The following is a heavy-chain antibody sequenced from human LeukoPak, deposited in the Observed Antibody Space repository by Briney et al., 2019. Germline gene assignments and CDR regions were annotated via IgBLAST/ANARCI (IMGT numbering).Heavy chain of an antibody. Sequence: TSETLSLTCAVYGGSFSGYYWSWIRQPPGKGLEGIGEINHSGSTNYNPSLKRRIPTSVDPSNNHFFLKLSSVTAAATAVYYCARVWYSSSPEYYYYYYYMDVWGKGTTVTASS. CDR3: ARVWYSSSPEYYYYYYYMDV. V-gene: IGHV4-34*01. D-gene: IGHD6-6*01. CDR2: INHSGST. J-gene: IGHJ6*03. CDR1: GGSFSGYY.